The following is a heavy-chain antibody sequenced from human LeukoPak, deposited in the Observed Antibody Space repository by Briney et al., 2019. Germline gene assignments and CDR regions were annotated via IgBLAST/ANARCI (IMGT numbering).Heavy chain of an antibody. D-gene: IGHD3-22*01. J-gene: IGHJ5*02. V-gene: IGHV1-46*01. CDR1: GYTFTSYY. CDR3: ARDLRYYDSSGLNWFDP. CDR2: INPSGGST. Sequence: AAVKVSCKASGYTFTSYYMHWVRQAPAQGLEWMGIINPSGGSTSYAQKFQGRVTMTRDMSTSTVYMELSSLRSEDTAVYYCARDLRYYDSSGLNWFDPWGQGTLVTVSS.